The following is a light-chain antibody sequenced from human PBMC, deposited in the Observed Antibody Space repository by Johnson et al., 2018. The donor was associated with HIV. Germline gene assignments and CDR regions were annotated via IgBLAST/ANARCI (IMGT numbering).Light chain of an antibody. CDR1: NSNIGSNT. CDR2: RNN. Sequence: PVLTQPPSASGTPGQRVTISCSGSNSNIGSNTVNWYQQLPGTAPKLLIYRNNQRPSGVPDRFSDSQSGTSATLAITGLQTGDEADYYCGTWDTSLGAQYVFGSGTKVTVL. CDR3: GTWDTSLGAQYV. J-gene: IGLJ1*01. V-gene: IGLV1-44*01.